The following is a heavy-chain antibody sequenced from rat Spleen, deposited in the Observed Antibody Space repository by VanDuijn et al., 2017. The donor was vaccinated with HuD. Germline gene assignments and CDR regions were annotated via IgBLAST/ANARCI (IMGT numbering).Heavy chain of an antibody. CDR2: IWGDGST. CDR3: AKGGFDY. V-gene: IGHV2-13*01. CDR1: GFSLSSYG. J-gene: IGHJ2*01. Sequence: QVQLKESGPGLVQPSQTLSLTCTVSGFSLSSYGVIWVRQPPGKGLEWMGVIWGDGSTDYNLALKSRLSISRDTSKSQVFLEMNSLQTEDTAMYFCAKGGFDYWGQGVMVTVSS.